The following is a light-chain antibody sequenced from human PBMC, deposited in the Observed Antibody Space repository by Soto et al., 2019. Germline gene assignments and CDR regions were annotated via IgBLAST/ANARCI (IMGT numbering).Light chain of an antibody. Sequence: EGLMTQSPATLSVSPGERVTLSCRASESISTNLAWYQQKPGQAPRLLIYGASTRATGIPARFSGSGSGTEFSLRISRLQPEDSAVYFCQQYRNWPPMYTFGQGTKLQIK. CDR1: ESISTN. CDR2: GAS. V-gene: IGKV3-15*01. J-gene: IGKJ2*01. CDR3: QQYRNWPPMYT.